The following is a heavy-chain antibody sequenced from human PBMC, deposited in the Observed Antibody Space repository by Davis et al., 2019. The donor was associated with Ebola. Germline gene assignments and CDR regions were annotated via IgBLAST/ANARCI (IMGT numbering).Heavy chain of an antibody. CDR2: IKQDGSEK. Sequence: GESLKTPCAAPGFTLTRFWMRWVRQAPGKGLEWVANIKQDGSEKFFVDSVKGRFTISRDNAKNSLYLQMNSLRAEDAAVYYCARRGYSGLDWGQGTLVTVSS. V-gene: IGHV3-7*03. D-gene: IGHD5-12*01. J-gene: IGHJ4*02. CDR3: ARRGYSGLD. CDR1: GFTLTRFW.